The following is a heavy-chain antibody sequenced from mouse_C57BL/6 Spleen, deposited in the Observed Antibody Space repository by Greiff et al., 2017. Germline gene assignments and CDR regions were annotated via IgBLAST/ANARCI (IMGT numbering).Heavy chain of an antibody. CDR3: ARWGRNHMMGFAY. D-gene: IGHD2-3*01. Sequence: EVQLQQSGPGLVKPSQSLSLTCTVTGYSITSGYDWHWIRHFPGNKLEWMGYISYSGSTNYNPSLKSRISITHDTSKNHFFLKLNSVTTEDTATYYWARWGRNHMMGFAYWGQGTLVTVSA. CDR2: ISYSGST. CDR1: GYSITSGYD. V-gene: IGHV3-1*01. J-gene: IGHJ3*01.